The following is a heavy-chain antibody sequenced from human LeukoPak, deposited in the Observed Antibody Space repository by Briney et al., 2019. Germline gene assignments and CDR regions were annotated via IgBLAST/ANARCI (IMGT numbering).Heavy chain of an antibody. V-gene: IGHV3-48*01. Sequence: GGSLRLSCAASGFTFSIYNMNWVRQAPGKGLEWVSYISSSSSTIYYSDSVKGRFTISRDNAKNSLYLQMNSLRAEDTAVYYCARELAVPPTGYWGQGTLVTVSS. CDR2: ISSSSSTI. D-gene: IGHD2-15*01. J-gene: IGHJ4*02. CDR3: ARELAVPPTGY. CDR1: GFTFSIYN.